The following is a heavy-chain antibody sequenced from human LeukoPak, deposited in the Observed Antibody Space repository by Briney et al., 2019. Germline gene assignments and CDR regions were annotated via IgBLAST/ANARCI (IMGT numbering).Heavy chain of an antibody. V-gene: IGHV1-18*01. Sequence: ASVTVSCKASGYAFTSYGITWVRQAPGQGLEWMGWIRTYNDNTEYAQKFQGRITMTTDTSTSTAYMELRSLRSDDTAVYYCARGSGSYYWYFDLWGRGTLVTVSS. J-gene: IGHJ2*01. D-gene: IGHD3-22*01. CDR1: GYAFTSYG. CDR3: ARGSGSYYWYFDL. CDR2: IRTYNDNT.